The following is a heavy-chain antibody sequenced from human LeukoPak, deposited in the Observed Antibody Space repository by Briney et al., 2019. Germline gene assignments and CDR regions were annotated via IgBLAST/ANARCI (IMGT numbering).Heavy chain of an antibody. CDR3: ARDWLDMVTYYMDV. Sequence: PSETLSLTCTVSGGSISSYCWSWIRQPAGKGLEWIGRIYTSGSTNYNPSLKSRVTMSVDTSKNQFSLKLSSVTAADTAVYYCARDWLDMVTYYMDVWGKGTTVTVSS. V-gene: IGHV4-4*07. J-gene: IGHJ6*03. D-gene: IGHD5-18*01. CDR1: GGSISSYC. CDR2: IYTSGST.